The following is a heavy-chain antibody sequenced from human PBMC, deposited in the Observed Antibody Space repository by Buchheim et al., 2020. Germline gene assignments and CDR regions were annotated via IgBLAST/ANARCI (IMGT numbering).Heavy chain of an antibody. J-gene: IGHJ5*02. CDR2: ISGSGGST. CDR3: AKSGADIAAAGTVLWFDP. D-gene: IGHD6-13*01. Sequence: EVQLLESGGGLVQPGGSLRLSCAASGFTFSSYAMSWVRQAPGKGLEWVSAISGSGGSTYYADSVKGRFTISRDNSKNKLYLQMNSLRAEDTAVYYCAKSGADIAAAGTVLWFDPWGQGTL. V-gene: IGHV3-23*01. CDR1: GFTFSSYA.